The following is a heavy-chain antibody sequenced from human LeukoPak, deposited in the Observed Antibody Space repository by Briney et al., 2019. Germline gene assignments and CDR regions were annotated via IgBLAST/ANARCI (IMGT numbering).Heavy chain of an antibody. CDR1: GGSISSYY. CDR2: IYYSGST. D-gene: IGHD2-15*01. Sequence: SETLSLTCTVSGGSISSYYWSWIRQPPGKGLEWIGYIYYSGSTNYNPSLESRVTISVDTSKNQFSLKLSSVTAADTAVYYCARDGGGGWFDPWGQGTLVTVSS. V-gene: IGHV4-59*01. J-gene: IGHJ5*02. CDR3: ARDGGGGWFDP.